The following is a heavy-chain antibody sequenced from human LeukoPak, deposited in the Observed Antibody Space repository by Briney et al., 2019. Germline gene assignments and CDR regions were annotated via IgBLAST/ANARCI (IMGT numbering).Heavy chain of an antibody. CDR2: INPNSGGT. J-gene: IGHJ4*02. V-gene: IGHV1-2*02. Sequence: ASVKVSCRASGYTFTGYYMHWVRQAPGQGLEWMGWINPNSGGTNYAQKFQGRVTMTRNTSISTAYMELSSLRSEDTAVYYCARVKYYYDSSGYSRLFDYWGQGTLVTVSS. CDR1: GYTFTGYY. CDR3: ARVKYYYDSSGYSRLFDY. D-gene: IGHD3-22*01.